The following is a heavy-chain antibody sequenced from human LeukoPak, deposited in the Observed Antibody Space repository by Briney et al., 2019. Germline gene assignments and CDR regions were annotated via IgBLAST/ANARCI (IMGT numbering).Heavy chain of an antibody. D-gene: IGHD1-20*01. V-gene: IGHV3-30*18. CDR2: ISYDGSNK. CDR1: GFTFSSYG. CDR3: AKVNNWKTPKGAFDI. J-gene: IGHJ3*02. Sequence: GGSLRLSCAASGFTFSSYGMHWVRQAPGKGLEWVAVISYDGSNKYYADSVKGRFTISRDNSKNTLYLQMNSLRAEDTAVYYCAKVNNWKTPKGAFDIWGQGTMVTVSS.